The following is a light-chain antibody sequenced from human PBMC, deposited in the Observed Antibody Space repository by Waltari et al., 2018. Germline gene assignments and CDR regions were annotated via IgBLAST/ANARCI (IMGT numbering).Light chain of an antibody. Sequence: EIVMTQSPATLSLSPGERATLSYRASQCVSSSLAWYQQKPGQAPRLLIYGASSRATGIPDRFSGSGSGTDFTLTISSLEPEDVAVYFCQQESNWSYSFGQGTKVEIK. CDR3: QQESNWSYS. V-gene: IGKV3D-15*01. CDR1: QCVSSS. J-gene: IGKJ2*03. CDR2: GAS.